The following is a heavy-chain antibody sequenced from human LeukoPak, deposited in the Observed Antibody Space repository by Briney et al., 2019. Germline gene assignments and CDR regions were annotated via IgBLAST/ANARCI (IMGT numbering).Heavy chain of an antibody. CDR3: ATYTHWVAGDV. J-gene: IGHJ6*02. CDR1: GFTFSDSW. D-gene: IGHD3-16*01. V-gene: IGHV3-7*01. Sequence: GGSLRLSCAASGFTFSDSWMSWVRQAPGKGLEWVANMNQDGSAKGYVDSVRGRFTISRDNARNSLYLQMSSLRPEDTAVYYCATYTHWVAGDVWGQGTTVTVSS. CDR2: MNQDGSAK.